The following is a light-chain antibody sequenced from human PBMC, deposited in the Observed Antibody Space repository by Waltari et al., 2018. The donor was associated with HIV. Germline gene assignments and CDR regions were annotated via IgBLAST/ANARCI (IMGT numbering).Light chain of an antibody. CDR2: YNN. V-gene: IGLV1-51*01. J-gene: IGLJ1*01. Sequence: QSVLTQPPSVSAAPGQKVTISCSGSSSNIANNYVSWYQQLPGTAPKLLIYYNNKRPAGIPDRFSGSKSGTSATLGITELQTGDEADYYCGTWDSSLSAEVFGTGTKVTVL. CDR1: SSNIANNY. CDR3: GTWDSSLSAEV.